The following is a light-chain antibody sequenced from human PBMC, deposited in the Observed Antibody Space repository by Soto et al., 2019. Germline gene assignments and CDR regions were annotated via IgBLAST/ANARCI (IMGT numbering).Light chain of an antibody. V-gene: IGKV2-28*01. CDR2: LGS. Sequence: IVVTQSPLSLPVTPGEPASISCRSNQSLLHVNGYSYLDWYLQKPGQSPQLLLYLGSNRASGVPARFSGSGSGTEFTLTVSRVEADDVGVYYCMKALQTPPTFGQGTKV. CDR3: MKALQTPPT. J-gene: IGKJ1*01. CDR1: QSLLHVNGYSY.